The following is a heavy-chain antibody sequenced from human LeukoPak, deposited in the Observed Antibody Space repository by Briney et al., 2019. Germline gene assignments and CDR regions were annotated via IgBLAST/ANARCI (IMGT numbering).Heavy chain of an antibody. J-gene: IGHJ3*02. CDR2: ISYDGSNK. CDR1: GFTFSSYA. Sequence: GGSLRLSCAASGFTFSSYAMHWVRQAPGKGLEWVAVISYDGSNKYYADSVKGRFTISRDNSKNTLYLQMNSLRAEDTAVYYCARENPLVFSGSAFDIWGQGTMVTVSS. V-gene: IGHV3-30-3*01. D-gene: IGHD3-22*01. CDR3: ARENPLVFSGSAFDI.